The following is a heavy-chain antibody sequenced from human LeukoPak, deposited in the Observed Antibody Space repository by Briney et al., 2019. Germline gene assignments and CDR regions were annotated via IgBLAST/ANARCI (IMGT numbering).Heavy chain of an antibody. CDR2: IKQDGSEK. J-gene: IGHJ4*02. CDR1: GFTFSSYW. V-gene: IGHV3-7*03. Sequence: GGSLRLSCAASGFTFSSYWMSWVRQAPGKGLEWVANIKQDGSEKYYVDSVKGRFTISRDNAKNSLYLQMNSLRAEDTAVYYCARTGAAAGTIRRDEYDFDYWGQGTLVTVSS. D-gene: IGHD6-13*01. CDR3: ARTGAAAGTIRRDEYDFDY.